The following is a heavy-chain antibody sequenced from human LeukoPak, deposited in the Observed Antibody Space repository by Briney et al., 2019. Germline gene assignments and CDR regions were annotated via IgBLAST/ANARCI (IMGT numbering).Heavy chain of an antibody. CDR3: AKDQDVYSGSQS. V-gene: IGHV3-23*01. J-gene: IGHJ4*02. CDR1: GFTFSNAW. Sequence: GGSLRLSCAASGFTFSNAWMNWVRQAPGKGLEWVSTISGIDSSTYYADSVRGRFTISRDNSKNTVFLQMNSLRVEDTAIYYCAKDQDVYSGSQSWGQGTLVTVSS. CDR2: ISGIDSST. D-gene: IGHD1-26*01.